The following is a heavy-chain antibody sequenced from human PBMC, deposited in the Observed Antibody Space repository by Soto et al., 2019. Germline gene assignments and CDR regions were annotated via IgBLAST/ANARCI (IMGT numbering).Heavy chain of an antibody. CDR3: ARDYYDILTGPRNDAFDI. CDR2: ISAYNGNT. V-gene: IGHV1-18*01. CDR1: GYTFTIYG. Sequence: ASVKVSCTDSGYTFTIYGISWVRQAPGQGLEWMGWISAYNGNTNYAQKLQGRVTMTTDTSTSTAYMELRSLRSDDTAVYYCARDYYDILTGPRNDAFDIWGQGTMVTVSS. D-gene: IGHD3-9*01. J-gene: IGHJ3*02.